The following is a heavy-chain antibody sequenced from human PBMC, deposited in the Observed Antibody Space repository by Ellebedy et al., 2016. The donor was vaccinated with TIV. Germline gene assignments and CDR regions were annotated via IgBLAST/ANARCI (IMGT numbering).Heavy chain of an antibody. CDR1: GFTFSSYD. J-gene: IGHJ4*03. Sequence: GGSLRLSCAASGFTFSSYDMHWVRQGTGKGLEWVSAIGTAGDTYYPGPVKGRFTISRENAKTSLYLQITSLRAEDTAVYYCARVRFGDTAVDYWGQGTLVTVSS. D-gene: IGHD2-21*01. CDR2: IGTAGDT. V-gene: IGHV3-13*01. CDR3: ARVRFGDTAVDY.